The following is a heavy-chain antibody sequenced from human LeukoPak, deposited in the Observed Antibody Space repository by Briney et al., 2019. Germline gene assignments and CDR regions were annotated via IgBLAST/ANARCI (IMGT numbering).Heavy chain of an antibody. CDR2: ITWNSGSV. J-gene: IGHJ3*02. CDR3: AKGLGVASLIVDALDM. V-gene: IGHV3-9*03. D-gene: IGHD3/OR15-3a*01. CDR1: GFTFHVYA. Sequence: GGSLRLSCAASGFTFHVYAMHWVRHVPGKGLEWVSGITWNSGSVLYADSVRGRFTISRDNAKNSLYLQMNSLSPVDMAFYYCAKGLGVASLIVDALDMWGQGTMVT.